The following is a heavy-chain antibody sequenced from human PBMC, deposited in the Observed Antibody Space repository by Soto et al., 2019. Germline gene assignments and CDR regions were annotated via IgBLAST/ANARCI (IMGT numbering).Heavy chain of an antibody. J-gene: IGHJ6*03. Sequence: SETLSLTCTVSGGSISSYYWSWIRQPPGKGLEWIGYIYYSGSTNYNPSLKSRVTISVDTSKNQFSLKLSSVTAADTAVYYCARESRPTYYYYYMDVWGKGTTVTVSS. CDR2: IYYSGST. CDR3: ARESRPTYYYYYMDV. V-gene: IGHV4-59*01. CDR1: GGSISSYY.